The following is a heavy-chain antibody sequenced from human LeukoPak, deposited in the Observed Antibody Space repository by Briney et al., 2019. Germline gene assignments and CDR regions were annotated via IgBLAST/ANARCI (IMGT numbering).Heavy chain of an antibody. J-gene: IGHJ4*02. CDR1: GGTFSRSG. V-gene: IGHV1-69*13. D-gene: IGHD3-22*01. CDR2: ITTMFGTA. Sequence: SVKVSCKASGGTFSRSGISWVRQAPGQGLEWMGGITTMFGTANYAQKFQGRVTITADESTSTAYLELTSLRSEDTAIYYCARDAAIFDSSGYYFLWWGQGALVTVSS. CDR3: ARDAAIFDSSGYYFLW.